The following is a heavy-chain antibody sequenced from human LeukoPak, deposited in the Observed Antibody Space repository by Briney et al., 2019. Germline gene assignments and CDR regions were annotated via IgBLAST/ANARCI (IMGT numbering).Heavy chain of an antibody. CDR2: ISSSSSTI. J-gene: IGHJ6*02. Sequence: GGSLRLSCAASGFTFSSYSMNWVRQAPGKGLEWVSYISSSSSTIYYADSVKGRFTISRDNAKNSLYLQMSSLRDEDTAVYYCARTYYDFWSGPDLYYYYGMDVWGQGTTVTVSS. D-gene: IGHD3-3*01. V-gene: IGHV3-48*02. CDR1: GFTFSSYS. CDR3: ARTYYDFWSGPDLYYYYGMDV.